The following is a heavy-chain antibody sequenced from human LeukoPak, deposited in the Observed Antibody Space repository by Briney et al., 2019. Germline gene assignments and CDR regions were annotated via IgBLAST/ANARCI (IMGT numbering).Heavy chain of an antibody. CDR2: ISSSGSTI. D-gene: IGHD3-16*01. CDR3: AREIPSYDYVWGSYHHDAFDI. J-gene: IGHJ3*02. Sequence: GGSLRLSCAASGFTFSDYYMSWIRQAPGKGLEWVSYISSSGSTIYYADSVKGRFTISRDNAKNSLYLQMNSLRAEDTAVYYCAREIPSYDYVWGSYHHDAFDIWGQGTMVTVSS. V-gene: IGHV3-11*04. CDR1: GFTFSDYY.